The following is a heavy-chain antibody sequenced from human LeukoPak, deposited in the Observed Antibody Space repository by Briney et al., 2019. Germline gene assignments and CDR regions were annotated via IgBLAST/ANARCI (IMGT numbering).Heavy chain of an antibody. Sequence: PSETLSLTCTVSGDSISPYYWGWIRQPPGKGLEWIGYIYYSGSTNYNPSLKSRVTISVDTSKNQFSLKLSSVTAADTAVYYCARHRDSSSSGYFDYWGQGTLVTVSS. D-gene: IGHD6-6*01. CDR1: GDSISPYY. J-gene: IGHJ4*02. V-gene: IGHV4-59*08. CDR2: IYYSGST. CDR3: ARHRDSSSSGYFDY.